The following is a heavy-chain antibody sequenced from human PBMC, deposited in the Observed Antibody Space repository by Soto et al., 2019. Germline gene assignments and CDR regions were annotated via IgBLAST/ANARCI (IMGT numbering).Heavy chain of an antibody. CDR3: ARGWVSVPDVDPRNDAFDI. CDR1: GGSFSGYY. J-gene: IGHJ3*02. CDR2: INHSGST. Sequence: SETLSLTCAVYGGSFSGYYWSWIRQPPGKGLEWIGEINHSGSTNYNPSLKSRVTISVDTSKNQFSLKLSSVTAADTAVYYCARGWVSVPDVDPRNDAFDIWGQGTMVTVSS. D-gene: IGHD1-1*01. V-gene: IGHV4-34*01.